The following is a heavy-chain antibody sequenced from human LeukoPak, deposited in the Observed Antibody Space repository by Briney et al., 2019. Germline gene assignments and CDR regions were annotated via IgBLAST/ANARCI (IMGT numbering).Heavy chain of an antibody. CDR3: ARDDCRAYYYYGMDV. J-gene: IGHJ6*02. V-gene: IGHV1-18*01. D-gene: IGHD2-21*02. CDR2: ISAYNGNT. CDR1: GYTFTIYG. Sequence: ASVTVYFKASGYTFTIYGISWVRQAPGQGLEWMGWISAYNGNTNYAQKLQGRVTITTDTSTSTAYMELRSLRSDDTAVYYCARDDCRAYYYYGMDVWGQGTTVTVSS.